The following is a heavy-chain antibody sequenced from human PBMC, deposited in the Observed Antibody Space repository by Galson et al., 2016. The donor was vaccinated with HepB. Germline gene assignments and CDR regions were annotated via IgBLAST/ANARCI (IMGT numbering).Heavy chain of an antibody. CDR3: VRQDFVWLLDYGYGFDI. Sequence: QSGAEVTKPGESLKISCKGFGNSLSTYWIGWVRQMPGKGLEWMGAIYPGDSDTRYSPSFQGQVTISVDKSIDTAYLQWSSLKASDTAMYYCVRQDFVWLLDYGYGFDIWGQGTTVTVSS. J-gene: IGHJ6*02. CDR2: IYPGDSDT. V-gene: IGHV5-51*01. D-gene: IGHD3-9*01. CDR1: GNSLSTYW.